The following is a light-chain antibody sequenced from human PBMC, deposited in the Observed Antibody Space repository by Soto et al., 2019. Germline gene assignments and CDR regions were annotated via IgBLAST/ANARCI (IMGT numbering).Light chain of an antibody. CDR2: DAS. V-gene: IGKV1-27*01. Sequence: DIQMTQSPSSLSASVGDRVTITCRASQAVRNYLAWYQQKPGKVPKLLIYDASTLQLGVPSRFSGSGSGTDFTLTISSLQPEDVATYYCQKYNSAPWTFGQGTKVEIK. CDR3: QKYNSAPWT. J-gene: IGKJ1*01. CDR1: QAVRNY.